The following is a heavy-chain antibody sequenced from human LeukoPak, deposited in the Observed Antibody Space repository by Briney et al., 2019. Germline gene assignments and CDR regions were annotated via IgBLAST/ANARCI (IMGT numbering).Heavy chain of an antibody. Sequence: ASVKVSCKASGYSFTSYYIHWVRQAPGQGLEWMGIINPSGGSTSYAPKFQGRVTMTRDTSTTTAYMELRSLTSDDTAVYYCARACRFDCREAFDYWGQGTLVIVSS. D-gene: IGHD3-9*01. CDR2: INPSGGST. CDR3: ARACRFDCREAFDY. V-gene: IGHV1-46*01. J-gene: IGHJ4*02. CDR1: GYSFTSYY.